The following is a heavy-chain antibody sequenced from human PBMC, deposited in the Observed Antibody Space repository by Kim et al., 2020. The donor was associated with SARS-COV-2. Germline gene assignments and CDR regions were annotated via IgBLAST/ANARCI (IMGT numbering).Heavy chain of an antibody. Sequence: ASVKVSCKASGYTFTSYAMHWVRQAPGQRLEWMGWINAGNGNTKYSQKFQGRVTITRDTSASTAYMELSSLRSEDTAVYYCARDRSVGGYCSSTSCYWFDPWGQGTLVTVSS. CDR2: INAGNGNT. CDR3: ARDRSVGGYCSSTSCYWFDP. V-gene: IGHV1-3*01. CDR1: GYTFTSYA. J-gene: IGHJ5*02. D-gene: IGHD2-2*01.